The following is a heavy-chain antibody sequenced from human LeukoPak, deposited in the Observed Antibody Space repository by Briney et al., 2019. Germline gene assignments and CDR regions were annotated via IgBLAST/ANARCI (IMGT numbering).Heavy chain of an antibody. V-gene: IGHV1-69*13. Sequence: ASVKVSCKASGGTFSSYAISWVRQAPGQGLEWMGGIIPIFGTANYAQKFQGRVTITADESTSTAYMELSSLRSEDTAVYYCARFVVVPAAMGDCVYYFDYWGQGTLVTVSS. CDR3: ARFVVVPAAMGDCVYYFDY. CDR1: GGTFSSYA. D-gene: IGHD2-2*01. J-gene: IGHJ4*02. CDR2: IIPIFGTA.